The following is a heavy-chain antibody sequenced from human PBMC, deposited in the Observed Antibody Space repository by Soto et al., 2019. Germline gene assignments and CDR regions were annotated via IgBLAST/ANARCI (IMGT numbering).Heavy chain of an antibody. V-gene: IGHV4-61*01. CDR3: ARRSRTNDYYFDY. Sequence: SETLSLTCTVSGGSVSSGSYYWTWIRQPPGKGLEWIGYIDYSGSTNYNPSLKSRVTISIDTSKNQFSLKLRSVTAADTAVYYCARRSRTNDYYFDYWGQGTLVTVSS. J-gene: IGHJ4*02. CDR1: GGSVSSGSYY. D-gene: IGHD2-8*01. CDR2: IDYSGST.